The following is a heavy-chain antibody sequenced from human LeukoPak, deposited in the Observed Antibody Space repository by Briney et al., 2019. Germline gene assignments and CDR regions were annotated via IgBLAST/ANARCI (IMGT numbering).Heavy chain of an antibody. CDR2: ISWNSGSI. CDR1: GFTFDDYA. Sequence: GGSLRLSCAASGFTFDDYAMHWVRQAPGKGLEWVSGISWNSGSIGYADSVKGRFTISRDNAENSLYLQMNSLRAEDTALYYCAKGPMTTVTYFDYWGQGTLVTVSS. V-gene: IGHV3-9*01. CDR3: AKGPMTTVTYFDY. D-gene: IGHD4-17*01. J-gene: IGHJ4*02.